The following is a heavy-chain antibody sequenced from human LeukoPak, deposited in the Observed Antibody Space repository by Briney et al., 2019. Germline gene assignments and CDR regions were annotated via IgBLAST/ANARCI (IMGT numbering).Heavy chain of an antibody. CDR3: ARAPGYSGSYGAFDI. V-gene: IGHV3-21*01. J-gene: IGHJ3*02. CDR2: ISRSSSHI. Sequence: GGSLRLSCAASGFTFSSYIMNWVRQAPGKGLEWVSSISRSSSHIYSADSVKGRFTISRDNAKNSLYLQMNSLRAEDTAVYYCARAPGYSGSYGAFDIWGQGTMVTVSS. CDR1: GFTFSSYI. D-gene: IGHD1-26*01.